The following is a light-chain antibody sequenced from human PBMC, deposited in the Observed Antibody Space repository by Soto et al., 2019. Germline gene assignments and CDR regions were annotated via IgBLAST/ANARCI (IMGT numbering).Light chain of an antibody. J-gene: IGLJ2*01. CDR3: SSYAGRNNVV. V-gene: IGLV2-8*01. CDR1: SSDVGGYNY. Sequence: QSVLTQPPSASGSPGQSVTISCTGTSSDVGGYNYVSWYQQHSGKAPKLMIYEVSKRPSGVPDRFSGSKSGNTASLTVSGLQAEDEADYYCSSYAGRNNVVFGGGTKLTVL. CDR2: EVS.